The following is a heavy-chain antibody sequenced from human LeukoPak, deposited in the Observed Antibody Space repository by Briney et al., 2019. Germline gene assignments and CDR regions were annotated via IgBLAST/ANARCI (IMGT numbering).Heavy chain of an antibody. D-gene: IGHD2-2*01. CDR2: INHSGST. J-gene: IGHJ4*02. V-gene: IGHV4-34*01. Sequence: SETLSLTCAAYGGSFSGYYWSWIRQPPGKGLEWIGEINHSGSTNYNLCLKSRVTISVDTSKNQFSLKLSSVPAADTAVYYCAKAYSGIVVVPAARTRWDYWGQGTLVTVSS. CDR1: GGSFSGYY. CDR3: AKAYSGIVVVPAARTRWDY.